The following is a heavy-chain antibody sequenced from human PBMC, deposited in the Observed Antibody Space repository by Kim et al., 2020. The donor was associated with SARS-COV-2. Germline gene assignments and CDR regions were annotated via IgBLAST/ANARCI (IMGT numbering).Heavy chain of an antibody. CDR1: GFTFSSYA. CDR3: AKFNMWSGYSLDV. CDR2: IYSGGSTT. Sequence: GGSLRLSCAASGFTFSSYAMSWVRQAPGKGLEWVSVIYSGGSTTYYADSVKGRFAIPRDDSKNTLYLQMNSLRAEDTALYYCAKFNMWSGYSLDVWGQGTTVTVSS. V-gene: IGHV3-23*03. D-gene: IGHD6-13*01. J-gene: IGHJ6*02.